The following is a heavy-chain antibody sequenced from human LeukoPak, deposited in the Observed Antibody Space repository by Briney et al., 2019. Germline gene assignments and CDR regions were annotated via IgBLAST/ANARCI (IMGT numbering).Heavy chain of an antibody. CDR1: GFTFNTYD. Sequence: GGSLRLSCAASGFTFNTYDMSWVRQSPVKGLEWVSGLSGSGDRTYYTDSVKGRFTISRDNAKKSVYLQMNSLRAEGTAVYYCARGSTYSSGWYTGFDYWGQGTLVTVSS. V-gene: IGHV3-23*01. CDR2: LSGSGDRT. J-gene: IGHJ4*02. D-gene: IGHD6-19*01. CDR3: ARGSTYSSGWYTGFDY.